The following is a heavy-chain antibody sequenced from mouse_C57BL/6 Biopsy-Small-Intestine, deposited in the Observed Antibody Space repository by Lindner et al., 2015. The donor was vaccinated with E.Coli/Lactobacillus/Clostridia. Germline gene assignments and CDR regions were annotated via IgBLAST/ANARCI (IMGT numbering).Heavy chain of an antibody. CDR1: GYAFSGSW. CDR3: ARKAGDYHYGSSHYFDY. Sequence: VQLQESGPELVKPGASVKISCKASGYAFSGSWMNWVKQRPGHGLEWIGEIYPGYGYTNYNEKFQGKATLTADKSSSKAYMQFNSLTSEDSAIYYCARKAGDYHYGSSHYFDYWGQGTTLTVSS. J-gene: IGHJ2*01. V-gene: IGHV1-82*01. D-gene: IGHD1-1*01. CDR2: IYPGYGYT.